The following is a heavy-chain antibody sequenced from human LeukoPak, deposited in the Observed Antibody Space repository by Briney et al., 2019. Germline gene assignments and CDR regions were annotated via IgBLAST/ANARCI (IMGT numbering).Heavy chain of an antibody. J-gene: IGHJ5*02. CDR2: INPNSGGT. CDR1: GYTFTGYY. CDR3: ARDITMVRGVMSWFDP. V-gene: IGHV1-2*02. D-gene: IGHD3-10*01. Sequence: GASVKVSCKASGYTFTGYYMHWVRQAPGQGLEWMGWINPNSGGTNYAQKFQGRVTMTRDTSLSTAYMELSRLRSDDTAVYYCARDITMVRGVMSWFDPWGQGTLVTVSS.